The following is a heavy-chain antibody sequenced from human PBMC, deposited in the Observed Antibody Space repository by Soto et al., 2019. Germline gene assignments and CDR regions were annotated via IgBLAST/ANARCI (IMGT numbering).Heavy chain of an antibody. CDR3: ARLISSSWYPNYGMDV. D-gene: IGHD6-13*01. Sequence: SGPTLVNPTQTLTLTCTFSGFSLSTSGMCVSWIRQPPGKALEWLALIDWDDDKYYSTSLKTRLTISKDTSKNQVVLTMTNMDPVDTATYYCARLISSSWYPNYGMDVWGQGTTVTVSS. J-gene: IGHJ6*02. V-gene: IGHV2-70*01. CDR1: GFSLSTSGMC. CDR2: IDWDDDK.